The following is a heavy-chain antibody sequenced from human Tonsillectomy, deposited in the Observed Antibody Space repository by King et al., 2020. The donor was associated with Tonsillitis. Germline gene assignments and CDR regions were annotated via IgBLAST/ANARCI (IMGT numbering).Heavy chain of an antibody. Sequence: VQLQESGPGLVKPSQTLFLTWTVSGVSISSGIYFRSWLRQPAGKCLEWIGSISASVGPNYNPSLKSRITMSVDTSKNQFSLKMNSVTAADTAVYYCARDKLWWGLAFDSWGQGTLVTVSS. CDR2: ISASVGP. J-gene: IGHJ4*02. D-gene: IGHD2-21*01. V-gene: IGHV4-61*02. CDR3: ARDKLWWGLAFDS. CDR1: GVSISSGIYF.